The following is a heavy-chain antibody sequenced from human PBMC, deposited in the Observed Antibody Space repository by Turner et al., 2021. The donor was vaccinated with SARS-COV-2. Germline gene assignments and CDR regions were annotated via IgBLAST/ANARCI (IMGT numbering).Heavy chain of an antibody. J-gene: IGHJ6*02. CDR2: ISPILGIA. D-gene: IGHD3-10*01. Sequence: QVQLVQSGAEGKKPGSSVKVSCKASGGTFSSYAISWVRQAPGQGLEWMGGISPILGIANNAQKFQGRVTITADKSTSTAYMEMSSLRSEDTAVYYCARAATMVRGVIRNSFYYYYGMDVWGQGTTVTVSS. CDR3: ARAATMVRGVIRNSFYYYYGMDV. V-gene: IGHV1-69*10. CDR1: GGTFSSYA.